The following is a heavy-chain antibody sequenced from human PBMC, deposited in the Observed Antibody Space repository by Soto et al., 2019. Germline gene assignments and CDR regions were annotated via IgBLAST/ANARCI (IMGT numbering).Heavy chain of an antibody. D-gene: IGHD6-13*01. V-gene: IGHV3-48*01. CDR1: GFTFSSYS. J-gene: IGHJ5*02. CDR2: ISSSSSTI. CDR3: ARGAAARQSNNWFDP. Sequence: GGSLRLSFAASGFTFSSYSMNWVRQAPGKGLEWVSYISSSSSTIYYADSVKGRFTISRDNAKNSLYLQMNSLRAEDTAVYYCARGAAARQSNNWFDPWGQGTLVTVSS.